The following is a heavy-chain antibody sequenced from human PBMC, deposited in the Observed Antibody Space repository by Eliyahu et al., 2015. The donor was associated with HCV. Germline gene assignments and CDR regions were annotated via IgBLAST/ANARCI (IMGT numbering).Heavy chain of an antibody. V-gene: IGHV4-31*03. Sequence: QVQLQESGPGLVKPSQTLSLTXPVXGGSXRGGGYSWSWIRQHPGKGLEWIGYIYNSGNTYYNPSLKSRVIISVDTSKNQFSLKLSSVTAADTAVYYCARDGYTMVRGVIMVDAFDIWGQGTLVTVSS. D-gene: IGHD3-10*01. CDR3: ARDGYTMVRGVIMVDAFDI. J-gene: IGHJ3*02. CDR1: GGSXRGGGYS. CDR2: IYNSGNT.